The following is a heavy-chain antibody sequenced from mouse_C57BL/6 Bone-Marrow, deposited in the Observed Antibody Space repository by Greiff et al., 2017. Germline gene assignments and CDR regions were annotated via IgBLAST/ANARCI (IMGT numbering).Heavy chain of an antibody. CDR2: IYPGSGST. CDR1: GYTFTSYW. V-gene: IGHV1-55*01. J-gene: IGHJ1*03. D-gene: IGHD2-5*01. Sequence: QVQLQQPGAELVKPGASVKMSCKASGYTFTSYWITWVKQRPGQGLEWIGDIYPGSGSTNYNEKFKSKATLTVDTASTTTYMQLSSLTSEDSAVDFCARPYYSNCWYFDVWGTGTTVTVSS. CDR3: ARPYYSNCWYFDV.